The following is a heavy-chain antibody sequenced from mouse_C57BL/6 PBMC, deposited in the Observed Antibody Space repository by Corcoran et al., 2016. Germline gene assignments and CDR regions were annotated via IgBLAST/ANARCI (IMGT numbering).Heavy chain of an antibody. D-gene: IGHD1-1*01. V-gene: IGHV9-3*01. J-gene: IGHJ1*03. CDR3: ARDYYGSSPWYFYV. CDR1: GYTFTTYG. Sequence: QIQLVQSGPELKKPGETVKISCKASGYTFTTYGMSWVKQAPGKGLKWMGWINTYSGVPTYADDFKGRFAFSLETSASTAYLQINNLKNEDTATYFCARDYYGSSPWYFYVWGTATTVIVSS. CDR2: INTYSGVP.